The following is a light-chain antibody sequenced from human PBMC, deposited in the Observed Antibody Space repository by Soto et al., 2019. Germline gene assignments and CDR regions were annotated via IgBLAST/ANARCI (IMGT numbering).Light chain of an antibody. Sequence: QLVLTQSPSASASLGASVKLTCTLSSEHSNYLIAWHQQQPGKGPRYLMKLNIDGSHTKGDGIPDRFSGSSSGAERYLTISSLQSEDEADYYCQTWGAGIRVFGGGTKLTVL. CDR3: QTWGAGIRV. CDR2: LNIDGSH. CDR1: SEHSNYL. V-gene: IGLV4-69*01. J-gene: IGLJ2*01.